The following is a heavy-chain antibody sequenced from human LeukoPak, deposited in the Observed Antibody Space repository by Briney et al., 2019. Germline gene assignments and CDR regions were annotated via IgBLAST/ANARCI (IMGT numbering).Heavy chain of an antibody. CDR3: ARDGRAVAGIRPPDY. V-gene: IGHV3-11*05. D-gene: IGHD6-19*01. CDR1: GFTFSDYY. Sequence: PGGSLRLSCAASGFTFSDYYMSYIGQAPGKGLEWVSYISSGSSYTSYADSVKGRFTISRDNAKNSLFLQMNSLRVEDTAVYYCARDGRAVAGIRPPDYWGQGILVTVSS. J-gene: IGHJ4*02. CDR2: ISSGSSYT.